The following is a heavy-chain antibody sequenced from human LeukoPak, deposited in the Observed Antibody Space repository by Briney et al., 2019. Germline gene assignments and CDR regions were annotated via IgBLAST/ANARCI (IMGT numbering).Heavy chain of an antibody. J-gene: IGHJ4*02. Sequence: TLSLTCSVSGGSISSYYWSWIRQPPGKALEWLALIYWSDDKRYSSSLQSRLTITKDTSKNQVVLTMTNMDPVDTATYYCAHRRQGYTYGYWGQGTLVTVSS. V-gene: IGHV2-5*01. CDR2: IYWSDDK. CDR3: AHRRQGYTYGY. D-gene: IGHD5-18*01. CDR1: GGSISSYYW.